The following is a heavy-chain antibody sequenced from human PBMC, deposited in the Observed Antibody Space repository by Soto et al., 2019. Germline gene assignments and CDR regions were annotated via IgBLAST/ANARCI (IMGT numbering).Heavy chain of an antibody. CDR2: IVVGSGNT. V-gene: IGHV1-58*01. Sequence: SVKVSCKASGFTFTSSAVQWVRQARGQRLEWIGWIVVGSGNTNYAQKFQERVTITRDMSTSTAYMELSSLRSEYTAVYYCAAKYYDFWSGYYTRDIDYYYGMDVWGQGTTVTVSS. J-gene: IGHJ6*02. CDR3: AAKYYDFWSGYYTRDIDYYYGMDV. D-gene: IGHD3-3*01. CDR1: GFTFTSSA.